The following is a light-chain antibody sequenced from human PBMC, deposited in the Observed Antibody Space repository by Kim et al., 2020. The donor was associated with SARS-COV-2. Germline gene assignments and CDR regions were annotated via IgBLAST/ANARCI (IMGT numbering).Light chain of an antibody. V-gene: IGKV1-5*03. CDR1: QTLSDY. CDR2: RAS. CDR3: HQYNDYPYT. J-gene: IGKJ2*01. Sequence: SASLGDSVIMTCRASQTLSDYLAWYHHKPGKAPKVLIYRASTLEDGVPTRFSGSGFGTEFTLTISSLQPDDFGTYFCHQYNDYPYTFGQGTKLEI.